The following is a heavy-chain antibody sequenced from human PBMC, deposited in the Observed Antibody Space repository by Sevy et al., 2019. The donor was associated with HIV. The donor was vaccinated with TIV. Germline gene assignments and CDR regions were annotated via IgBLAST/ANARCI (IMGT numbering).Heavy chain of an antibody. CDR1: GFTFSYAW. J-gene: IGHJ6*02. CDR2: IKSKADGGTT. CDR3: STDPIIVLLVTDGMDV. Sequence: GGSLRLSCAASGFTFSYAWMSWVRQAPGKGLEWLGRIKSKADGGTTDYAATVKGRFTISRDDSKNTLYLQMISLKTEDTAVYYCSTDPIIVLLVTDGMDVWGQRTTVTVSS. V-gene: IGHV3-15*01. D-gene: IGHD2-21*02.